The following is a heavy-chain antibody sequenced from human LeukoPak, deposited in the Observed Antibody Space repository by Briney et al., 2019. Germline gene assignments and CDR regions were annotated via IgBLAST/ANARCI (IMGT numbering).Heavy chain of an antibody. D-gene: IGHD3-22*01. CDR1: GGSVSSNIYY. CDR2: IYYSGST. V-gene: IGHV4-61*01. CDR3: AREDSIGYLGF. J-gene: IGHJ4*02. Sequence: PSETLSPTCTVSGGSVSSNIYYWNWIRQPPGKGLEWIGYIYYSGSTNYNPSLKSRVTISVDTSKNQFSLKLTSLTAADTAVYYCAREDSIGYLGFWGQGTLVTVSS.